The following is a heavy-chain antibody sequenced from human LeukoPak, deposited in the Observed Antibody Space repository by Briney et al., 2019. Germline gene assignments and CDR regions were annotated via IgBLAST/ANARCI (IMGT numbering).Heavy chain of an antibody. CDR1: GGSFSGYY. Sequence: PSETLSLTCAVYGGSFSGYYWSWIRQPPGKGLEWIGEINHSGGTKYNPSLKSRVTMSVDTSKNQFSLRLTSMTAADTAVYYCARGPTTVTRAFDYWGQGTLVTVSS. D-gene: IGHD4-17*01. V-gene: IGHV4-34*01. J-gene: IGHJ4*02. CDR2: INHSGGT. CDR3: ARGPTTVTRAFDY.